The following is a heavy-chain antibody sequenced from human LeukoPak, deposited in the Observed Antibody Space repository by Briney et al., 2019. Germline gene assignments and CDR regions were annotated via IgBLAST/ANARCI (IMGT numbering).Heavy chain of an antibody. D-gene: IGHD4-23*01. CDR3: ARDPRTPTFMTTVVTDGMDV. CDR2: IKQDGSEK. J-gene: IGHJ6*02. V-gene: IGHV3-7*01. Sequence: GSLRLSCAASGFTFSSYWMSWVRQAPGKGLEWVANIKQDGSEKYYVDSVKGRFTISRDNAKNSLYLQMNSLRAEDTAVYYCARDPRTPTFMTTVVTDGMDVWGQGTTVTVSS. CDR1: GFTFSSYW.